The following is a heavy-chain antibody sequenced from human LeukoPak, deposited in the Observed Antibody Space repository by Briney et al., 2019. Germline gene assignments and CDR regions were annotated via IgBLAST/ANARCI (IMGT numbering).Heavy chain of an antibody. Sequence: SETVSRTCTVSGGSISSYYWSWIRQPPGKGLEWIGYIYYSGSTNYNPSLKSRVTISVDTSKNQFSLKLSSVTAADTAVYYCARRYYDFWSGQPANWFDPWGQGTLVTVSS. J-gene: IGHJ5*02. CDR1: GGSISSYY. CDR2: IYYSGST. CDR3: ARRYYDFWSGQPANWFDP. V-gene: IGHV4-59*01. D-gene: IGHD3-3*01.